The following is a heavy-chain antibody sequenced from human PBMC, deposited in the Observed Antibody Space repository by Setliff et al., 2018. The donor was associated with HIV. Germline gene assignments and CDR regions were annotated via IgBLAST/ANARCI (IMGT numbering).Heavy chain of an antibody. CDR3: ARPAATWDFDY. J-gene: IGHJ4*02. D-gene: IGHD2-2*01. V-gene: IGHV1-18*01. CDR1: GYTFTSYG. CDR2: ISPATDKT. Sequence: GASVKVSCKASGYTFTSYGISWVRQAPGQGLEWMGWISPATDKTNYAQKLQGRLTMTTDTSTSTAYMDLRSLRSDDTAVYYCARPAATWDFDYWGQGTLVTVSS.